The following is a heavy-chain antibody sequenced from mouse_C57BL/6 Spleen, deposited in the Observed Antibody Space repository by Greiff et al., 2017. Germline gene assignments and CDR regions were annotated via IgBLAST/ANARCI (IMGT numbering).Heavy chain of an antibody. Sequence: VKLMESGAELVKPGASVKISCKASGYAFSSYWMNWVKQRPGKGLEWIGQIYPGDGDTNYNGKFKGKATLTADKSSSTAYMQLSSLTSEDSSVYFCARYDGYGFDYWGQGTTLTVSS. J-gene: IGHJ2*01. D-gene: IGHD2-3*01. CDR1: GYAFSSYW. V-gene: IGHV1-80*01. CDR3: ARYDGYGFDY. CDR2: IYPGDGDT.